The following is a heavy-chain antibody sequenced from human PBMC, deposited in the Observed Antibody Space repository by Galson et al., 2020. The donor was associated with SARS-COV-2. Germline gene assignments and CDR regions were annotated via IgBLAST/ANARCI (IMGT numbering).Heavy chain of an antibody. CDR2: ISGSADNT. CDR3: VKDLREQCSGSSCTYFYNGMDV. Sequence: GESLKISCAASGITFNNYVMSWVRQAPGKGLEWVSGISGSADNTYYEDSVKGRFTISRDNSKNTVFLQMNSLRAEDTAVYYCVKDLREQCSGSSCTYFYNGMDVWGQGATVTVSS. J-gene: IGHJ6*02. D-gene: IGHD2-15*01. V-gene: IGHV3-23*01. CDR1: GITFNNYV.